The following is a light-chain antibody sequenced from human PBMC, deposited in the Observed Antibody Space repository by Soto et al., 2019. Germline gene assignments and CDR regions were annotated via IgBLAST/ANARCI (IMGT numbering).Light chain of an antibody. Sequence: DIQMTQSPSSVSASVGDRVTITCRASQPLNSRLAWYQQKPGEAPNLLIYAGSSLQSGVPSRFGGSGSETDFTLTISSLQPEDFATYYCQQANRLPITFGQGTRLEI. J-gene: IGKJ5*01. CDR3: QQANRLPIT. CDR1: QPLNSR. V-gene: IGKV1-12*01. CDR2: AGS.